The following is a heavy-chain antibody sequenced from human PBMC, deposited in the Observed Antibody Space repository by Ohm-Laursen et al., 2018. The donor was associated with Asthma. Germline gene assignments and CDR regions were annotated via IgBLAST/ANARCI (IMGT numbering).Heavy chain of an antibody. J-gene: IGHJ6*02. CDR1: GFTFSSYA. D-gene: IGHD2-2*01. CDR2: ISGSGGST. V-gene: IGHV3-23*01. Sequence: SLRLSCAATGFTFSSYAMSWVRQAPGKGLEWVSAISGSGGSTYYSDSVKGRFTISRDNSENTLFLQMNSLRAEDTAVYYCARGRYCSSTSCPEGMDVWGQGTTVTVSS. CDR3: ARGRYCSSTSCPEGMDV.